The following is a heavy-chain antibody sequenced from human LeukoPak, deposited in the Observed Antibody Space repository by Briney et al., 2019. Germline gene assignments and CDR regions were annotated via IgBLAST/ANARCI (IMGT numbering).Heavy chain of an antibody. V-gene: IGHV1-69*13. J-gene: IGHJ4*02. Sequence: SVKVSCKASGGTFSSYAISWVRQAPGQGLEGMGGIIPIFGTANYAQKFQGRVTITADESTSTAYMELSSLRSEDTAVYYCARSGYWGYDILTGYADYWGQGTLVTVSS. CDR1: GGTFSSYA. CDR3: ARSGYWGYDILTGYADY. CDR2: IIPIFGTA. D-gene: IGHD3-9*01.